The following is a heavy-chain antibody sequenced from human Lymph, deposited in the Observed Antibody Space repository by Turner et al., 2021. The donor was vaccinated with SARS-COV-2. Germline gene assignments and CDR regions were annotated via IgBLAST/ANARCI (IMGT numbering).Heavy chain of an antibody. Sequence: EVQLLESGGGLVQPGGSLRLSCAASGFTFSSYAMSWVRQAPGKGLEGVSTIGGSGGSTYYADSVKGRFTISRDNSKNTLYLQMNSLRAEDTAVYYCAKNEMALIVVVVTLFDYWGQGTLVTVSS. D-gene: IGHD3-22*01. CDR2: IGGSGGST. J-gene: IGHJ4*02. V-gene: IGHV3-23*01. CDR3: AKNEMALIVVVVTLFDY. CDR1: GFTFSSYA.